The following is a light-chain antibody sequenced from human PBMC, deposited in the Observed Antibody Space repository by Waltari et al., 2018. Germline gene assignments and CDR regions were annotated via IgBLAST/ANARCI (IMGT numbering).Light chain of an antibody. CDR2: DAS. Sequence: VLTQPPATLSLSPGERATLSCRASQSVSRYLAWYQQKPGQAPRLLIYDASNRATGIPARFSGSGSGTDFTLTISSLEPEDFAVYYCQQRSNWLFTFGPGTKVDIK. CDR3: QQRSNWLFT. CDR1: QSVSRY. V-gene: IGKV3-11*01. J-gene: IGKJ3*01.